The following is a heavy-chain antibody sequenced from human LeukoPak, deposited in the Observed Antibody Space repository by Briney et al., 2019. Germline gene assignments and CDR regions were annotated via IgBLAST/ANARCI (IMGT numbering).Heavy chain of an antibody. CDR3: AKFTYYDFWSGYPYYFDF. D-gene: IGHD3-3*01. J-gene: IGHJ4*02. V-gene: IGHV3-23*01. CDR2: ISGSGGST. Sequence: PGGSLRLSCAASGFTFSSYAMSWVRQAPGKGLEWVSAISGSGGSTYYADSVKGRFTISRDNSKSTLYLQMNSLRAEDTAVYYCAKFTYYDFWSGYPYYFDFWGQGTLVTVSS. CDR1: GFTFSSYA.